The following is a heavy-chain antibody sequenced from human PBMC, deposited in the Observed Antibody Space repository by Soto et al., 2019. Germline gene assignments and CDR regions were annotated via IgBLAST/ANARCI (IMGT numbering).Heavy chain of an antibody. CDR3: ARGRGYCSGSSCYVDF. CDR2: INIDGSST. J-gene: IGHJ4*02. V-gene: IGHV3-74*01. Sequence: EVQLVESGGGLVQPGGSLRLSCAASGFTFSSYWMHCVRQAPGKGLVWVSRINIDGSSTSYADSVKGRFTISRDNAKNTLYLQMNSLRVEDTAVYYCARGRGYCSGSSCYVDFWGQGTLVTVSS. CDR1: GFTFSSYW. D-gene: IGHD2-15*01.